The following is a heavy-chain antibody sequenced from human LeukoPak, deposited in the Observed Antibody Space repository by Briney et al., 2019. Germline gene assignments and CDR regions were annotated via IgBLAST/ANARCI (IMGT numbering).Heavy chain of an antibody. J-gene: IGHJ6*03. Sequence: PSETLSLTCTVSGGSISSYYWSWIRQPPGKGLEWIGYIYYSGSTIYNPSLKSRVTISVDTSKNQFSLKLSSVTAADTAVYYCARVPRYDFWSGYLYYYYMDVWGKGTTVTVSS. D-gene: IGHD3-3*01. V-gene: IGHV4-59*01. CDR2: IYYSGST. CDR3: ARVPRYDFWSGYLYYYYMDV. CDR1: GGSISSYY.